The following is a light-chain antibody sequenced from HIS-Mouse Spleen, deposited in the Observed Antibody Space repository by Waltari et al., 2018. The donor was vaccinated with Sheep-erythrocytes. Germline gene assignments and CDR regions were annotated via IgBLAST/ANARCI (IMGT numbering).Light chain of an antibody. CDR2: AAS. V-gene: IGKV1-39*01. Sequence: SVGDRVTITCRASQSISSYLNWYQQKPGKAPKLLIYAASSLQSGVPSRFSGSGSVTDFTLTISSLQPEDFATYYCQQSYSTPPLTFGGGTKVEIK. CDR1: QSISSY. CDR3: QQSYSTPPLT. J-gene: IGKJ4*01.